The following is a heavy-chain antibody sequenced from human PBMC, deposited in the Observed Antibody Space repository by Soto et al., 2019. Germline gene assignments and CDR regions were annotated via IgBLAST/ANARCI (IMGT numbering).Heavy chain of an antibody. D-gene: IGHD3-10*01. J-gene: IGHJ3*02. CDR1: GGSISSSDYY. CDR2: VYYSGTT. Sequence: QLQLQESGPGLVKPSETLSLTCSVSGGSISSSDYYWVWIRQPPGKGLEWIGNVYYSGTTFYNPSLKSRVTISVDMSKNQFSLKLSPVTAADTAVYYCARQGIIPDGSESYRVDAFDIWGQGTMVTVSS. CDR3: ARQGIIPDGSESYRVDAFDI. V-gene: IGHV4-39*01.